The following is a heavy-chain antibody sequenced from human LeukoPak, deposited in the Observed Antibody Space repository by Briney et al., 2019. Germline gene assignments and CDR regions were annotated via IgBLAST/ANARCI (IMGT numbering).Heavy chain of an antibody. CDR1: GYTLTELS. Sequence: GASVKVSCKVSGYTLTELSMHWVRQAPGKGREWMGGFDPEDGETIYAQKFQGMVTMTEDTSTDTAYMEPRSLRSEDTAVYYCAAGLSGITIFGVVMKFDYWGQGTLVTVSS. D-gene: IGHD3-3*01. CDR2: FDPEDGET. V-gene: IGHV1-24*01. J-gene: IGHJ4*02. CDR3: AAGLSGITIFGVVMKFDY.